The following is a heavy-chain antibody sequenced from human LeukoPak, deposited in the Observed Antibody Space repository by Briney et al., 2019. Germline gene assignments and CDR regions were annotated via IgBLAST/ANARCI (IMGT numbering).Heavy chain of an antibody. Sequence: SVKVSCKASGYTFTSYYMHWVRQAPGQGLEWMGGIIPIFGTANYAQKFQGRVTITADESTSTAYMELSSLRSEDTAVYYCAGVRYRITMVRGVSPPFDYWGQGTLVTVSS. J-gene: IGHJ4*02. CDR3: AGVRYRITMVRGVSPPFDY. D-gene: IGHD3-10*01. V-gene: IGHV1-69*13. CDR1: GYTFTSYY. CDR2: IIPIFGTA.